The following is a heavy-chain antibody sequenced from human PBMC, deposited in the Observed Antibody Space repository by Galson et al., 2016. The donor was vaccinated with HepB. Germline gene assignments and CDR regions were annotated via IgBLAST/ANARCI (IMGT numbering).Heavy chain of an antibody. J-gene: IGHJ2*01. D-gene: IGHD6-13*01. Sequence: SLRLSCAASGFTFSNYAMTWVRQAPGKGLYWVSVIDGSSATTYYGDSVKGRFTISRDNAKNSLYLQMNSLRAEDTAVYYCARGGKSDVYITAPDDLFFDLWGRGTLVTVSS. V-gene: IGHV3-23*01. CDR2: IDGSSATT. CDR3: ARGGKSDVYITAPDDLFFDL. CDR1: GFTFSNYA.